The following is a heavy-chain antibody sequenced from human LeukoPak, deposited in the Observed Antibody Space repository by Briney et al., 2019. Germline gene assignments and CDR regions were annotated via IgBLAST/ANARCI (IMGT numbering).Heavy chain of an antibody. D-gene: IGHD2-15*01. CDR3: ARSSICSGGSCSKNWFDP. CDR2: INHSGST. V-gene: IGHV4-34*01. CDR1: GGSFSGYY. J-gene: IGHJ5*02. Sequence: PSETLSLTCAVYGGSFSGYYWSWIRQPPGKGLEWIGEINHSGSTNYNPSLKSRVTISVDTSKNQFSLKLSSVTAADTAVYYCARSSICSGGSCSKNWFDPWGQGTLVTVSS.